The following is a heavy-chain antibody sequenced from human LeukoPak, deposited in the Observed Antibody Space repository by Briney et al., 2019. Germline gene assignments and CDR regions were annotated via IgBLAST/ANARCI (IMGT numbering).Heavy chain of an antibody. V-gene: IGHV3-23*01. CDR1: GFTFSSYA. CDR3: AKEEGITMIVEVITPFDY. D-gene: IGHD3-22*01. Sequence: GGSLRLSCAASGFTFSSYAMSWVRQAPGKGLDWVSAISGIYGDTYYADSVKGPFTISRDHSKHTLYLQINSLRPQATAVYYCAKEEGITMIVEVITPFDYWGQGTLVTVSS. J-gene: IGHJ4*02. CDR2: ISGIYGDT.